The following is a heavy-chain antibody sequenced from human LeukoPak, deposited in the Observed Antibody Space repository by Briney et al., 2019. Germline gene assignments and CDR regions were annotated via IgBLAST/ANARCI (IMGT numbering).Heavy chain of an antibody. D-gene: IGHD3-9*01. CDR3: ARQRVMLTGTGGTWIDP. J-gene: IGHJ5*02. CDR1: GFTVSSNS. CDR2: IYSDNT. Sequence: GGSLRLSCTVSGFTVSSNSMSWVRQAPGKGLEWVSFIYSDNTHYSDSVKGRFTISRENSKNRMFLHMNSLRVDDTAVYYCARQRVMLTGTGGTWIDPWGQGTLVTVSS. V-gene: IGHV3-53*01.